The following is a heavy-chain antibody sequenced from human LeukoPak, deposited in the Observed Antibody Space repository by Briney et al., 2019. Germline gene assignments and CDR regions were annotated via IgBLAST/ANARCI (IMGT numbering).Heavy chain of an antibody. CDR1: GFTFSSYA. V-gene: IGHV3-48*03. J-gene: IGHJ4*02. CDR3: ARPGAVGAFDY. D-gene: IGHD1-26*01. CDR2: ISSSGSTI. Sequence: PGGSLRLSCAASGFTFSSYAMSWVRQAPGKGLEWVSYISSSGSTIYYADSVKGRFTISRDNAKNSLYLQMNSLRAEDTAVYYCARPGAVGAFDYWGQGTLVTVSS.